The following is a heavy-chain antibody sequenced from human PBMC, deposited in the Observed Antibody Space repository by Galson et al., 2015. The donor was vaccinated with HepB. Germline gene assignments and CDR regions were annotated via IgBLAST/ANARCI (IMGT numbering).Heavy chain of an antibody. V-gene: IGHV3-53*01. CDR1: GFTVSSTY. J-gene: IGHJ6*02. Sequence: SLRLSCAASGFTVSSTYMNWVRQAPGKGLEWVSVMYSGGGTNSADSVKGRFTISRDNSKNTLYLQMNGLRAEDTAMYYCAREPRYYGMDVWGQGTTVTVSS. CDR3: AREPRYYGMDV. CDR2: MYSGGGT.